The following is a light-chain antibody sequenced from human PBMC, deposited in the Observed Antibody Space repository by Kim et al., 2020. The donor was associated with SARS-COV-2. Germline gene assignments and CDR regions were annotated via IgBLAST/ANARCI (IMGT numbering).Light chain of an antibody. CDR2: AAS. V-gene: IGKV1-16*01. CDR1: RDINNF. CDR3: QQYHNIPLT. J-gene: IGKJ4*01. Sequence: SGGDRVTITCRARRDINNFLGWFQQKRGEAPKRLIHAASSLQSGVPSRFSGSGSGTEFTLTISSLQPEDIATYYCQQYHNIPLTFGGGTKVNIK.